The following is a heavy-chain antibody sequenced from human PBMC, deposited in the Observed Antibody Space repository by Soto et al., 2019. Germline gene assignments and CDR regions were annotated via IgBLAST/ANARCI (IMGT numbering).Heavy chain of an antibody. V-gene: IGHV3-74*01. CDR1: GIDFRRYW. CDR3: ALEEQYLAKFDY. CDR2: INSDTSNT. Sequence: VQLVESGGGLVQPGGSLRLSCAASGIDFRRYWMHWVRQAPGKGLVWVARINSDTSNTEYADSVRGRFTISRDNAKNTLYLQMNSLRADDTAVYYCALEEQYLAKFDYWGQGTLVNVSS. J-gene: IGHJ4*02. D-gene: IGHD6-13*01.